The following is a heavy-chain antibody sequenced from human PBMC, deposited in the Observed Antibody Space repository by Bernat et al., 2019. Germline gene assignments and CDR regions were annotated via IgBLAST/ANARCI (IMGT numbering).Heavy chain of an antibody. Sequence: EVQLLESGGGLVQPGGSLRLSCAASGFSFSDYEMNWVRQAPGKGLEWVSYISSTANTIYYADSVKGRFTISRDNTKKSLYLQMNSLRVEDTAVYYCARWLKGGGDCCGLDYWGQGTQVTVSS. CDR3: ARWLKGGGDCCGLDY. CDR2: ISSTANTI. V-gene: IGHV3-48*03. D-gene: IGHD2-21*02. J-gene: IGHJ4*02. CDR1: GFSFSDYE.